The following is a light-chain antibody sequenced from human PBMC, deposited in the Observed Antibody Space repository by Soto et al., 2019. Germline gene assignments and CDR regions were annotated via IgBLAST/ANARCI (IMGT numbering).Light chain of an antibody. J-gene: IGLJ1*01. Sequence: QSVRTQPAWVSVSPGQSITISCTGTSSDVGGYNYVSWYQQHPGKAPKLMIYEVSNRPSGVSNRFSGSKSGNTASLTISGLQAEDEADYYCSSYTSSSTRVFGTGTKVTVL. V-gene: IGLV2-14*01. CDR2: EVS. CDR3: SSYTSSSTRV. CDR1: SSDVGGYNY.